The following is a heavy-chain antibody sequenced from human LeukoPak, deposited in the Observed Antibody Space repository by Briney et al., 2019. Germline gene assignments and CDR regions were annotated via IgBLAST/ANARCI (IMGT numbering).Heavy chain of an antibody. Sequence: PSETLSLTCTVSGGSISTYYWSWIRQPPGKGLEWIGYIYYSGNTNYNPSLKSRVTISIDTSKNQFSLKLRSVTAADTAVYYCARVGVPGAFDIWGQGTMVIVSS. CDR3: ARVGVPGAFDI. V-gene: IGHV4-59*01. D-gene: IGHD3-16*01. CDR2: IYYSGNT. J-gene: IGHJ3*02. CDR1: GGSISTYY.